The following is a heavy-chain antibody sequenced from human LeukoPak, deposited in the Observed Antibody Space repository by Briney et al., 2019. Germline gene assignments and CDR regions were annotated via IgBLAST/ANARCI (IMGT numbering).Heavy chain of an antibody. CDR1: GGSISSYY. J-gene: IGHJ4*02. D-gene: IGHD3-10*01. Sequence: SETLSLTCTVSGGSISSYYWSWVRQPPGKGLEWIGYIYNSGSTNYNPSLKSRVTISVDTSKNQFSLKLSSVTAADTAVYYCARELWFGEDYWGQGTLVTVSS. V-gene: IGHV4-59*01. CDR2: IYNSGST. CDR3: ARELWFGEDY.